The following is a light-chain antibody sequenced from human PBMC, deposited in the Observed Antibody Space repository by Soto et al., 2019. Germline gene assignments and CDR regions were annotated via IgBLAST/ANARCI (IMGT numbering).Light chain of an antibody. CDR2: GAS. CDR3: QQYGSSPWT. CDR1: QSVSSGY. V-gene: IGKV3-20*01. Sequence: EIVLTQSPGTLSLSPGERATLSCRASQSVSSGYLAWYQQKPGQAPRLLIYGASSRATGIPDRFSGSGSVTDFTLTISRLEPEDSAVYYCQQYGSSPWTFGHGTKVEIK. J-gene: IGKJ1*01.